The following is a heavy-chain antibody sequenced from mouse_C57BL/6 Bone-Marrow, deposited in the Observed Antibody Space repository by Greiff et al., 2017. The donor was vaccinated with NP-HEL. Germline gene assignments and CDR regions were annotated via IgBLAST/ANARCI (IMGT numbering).Heavy chain of an antibody. CDR3: ARGGLCWYFDV. CDR1: GFTFSDYG. Sequence: EVQVVESGGGLVKPGGSLKLSCAASGFTFSDYGMHWVRQAPEKGLEWVAYISSGSSTIYYADTVKGRFTISRDNAKNTLFLQMTSLRSEDTAMYYCARGGLCWYFDVWGTGTTVTVSS. CDR2: ISSGSSTI. J-gene: IGHJ1*03. D-gene: IGHD2-4*01. V-gene: IGHV5-17*01.